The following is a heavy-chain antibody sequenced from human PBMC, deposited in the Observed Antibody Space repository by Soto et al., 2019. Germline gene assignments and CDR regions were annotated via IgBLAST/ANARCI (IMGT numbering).Heavy chain of an antibody. J-gene: IGHJ6*02. CDR2: MNPNSGNT. CDR3: ERHRDFWSGYPTEV. V-gene: IGHV1-8*01. D-gene: IGHD3-3*01. CDR1: GYTFTSYD. Sequence: QVQLVQSGAEVKKPGASVKVSCKASGYTFTSYDINWVRQATGQGLEWMGWMNPNSGNTGYAQKFQGRVTMTRNTTISTAYMELSSLRSEDTAVYYCERHRDFWSGYPTEVWGQGTTVTVSS.